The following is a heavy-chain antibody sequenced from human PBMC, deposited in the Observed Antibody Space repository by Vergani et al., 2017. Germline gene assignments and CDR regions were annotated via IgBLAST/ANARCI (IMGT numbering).Heavy chain of an antibody. Sequence: QVQLVESGGGVVQPGRSLRLSCAASGFTFSSYAMHWVRQAPGKGLEWVAVISYDGSNKYYADSVKGRFTISRDNSKNTLYLQMNSLRAEDTAVYYCAGDRGSVIVATMPDYWGQGTLVTVSS. CDR1: GFTFSSYA. V-gene: IGHV3-30-3*01. D-gene: IGHD5-12*01. CDR3: AGDRGSVIVATMPDY. CDR2: ISYDGSNK. J-gene: IGHJ4*02.